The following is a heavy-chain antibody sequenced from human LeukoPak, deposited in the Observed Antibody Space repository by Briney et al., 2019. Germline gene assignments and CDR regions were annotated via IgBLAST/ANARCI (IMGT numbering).Heavy chain of an antibody. CDR2: IRYDGSNK. CDR3: ARLGTTVTTRYYYMDV. Sequence: GGSLRLSCAASGFTFSSYGMHWVRQAPGKGLEWVAFIRYDGSNKYYADSVKGRFTISRDNSKNTLYLQMNSLRAEDTAVYYCARLGTTVTTRYYYMDVWGKGTTVTVSS. D-gene: IGHD4-17*01. CDR1: GFTFSSYG. J-gene: IGHJ6*03. V-gene: IGHV3-30*02.